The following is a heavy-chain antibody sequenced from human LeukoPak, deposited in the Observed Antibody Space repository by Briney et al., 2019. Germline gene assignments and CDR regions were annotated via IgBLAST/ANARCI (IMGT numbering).Heavy chain of an antibody. CDR1: GFTFSRHW. Sequence: GGSLRLSCADSGFTFSRHWMSWVRQAPGKGLEWVANIKQDGSEKNYVDSVKGRFTISRDNTKNSLYLQMNSLRAEDTAVYYCAKDPCSRTSCETHNWGQGTLVTVSS. J-gene: IGHJ4*02. CDR2: IKQDGSEK. V-gene: IGHV3-7*05. D-gene: IGHD2-2*01. CDR3: AKDPCSRTSCETHN.